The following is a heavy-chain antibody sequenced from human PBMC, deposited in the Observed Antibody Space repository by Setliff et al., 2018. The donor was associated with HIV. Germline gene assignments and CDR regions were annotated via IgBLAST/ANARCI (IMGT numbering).Heavy chain of an antibody. CDR1: GFTFSSYS. J-gene: IGHJ4*02. Sequence: GGSLRLSCAASGFTFSSYSMNWVRQAPGKGLEWVSYISSSSSTIYYADSVTGRFTISRDNAKNSLYLQMNSLRAEDTAVYYCARSRAAGFDYWGQGTLVTVSS. CDR2: ISSSSSTI. CDR3: ARSRAAGFDY. D-gene: IGHD6-13*01. V-gene: IGHV3-48*01.